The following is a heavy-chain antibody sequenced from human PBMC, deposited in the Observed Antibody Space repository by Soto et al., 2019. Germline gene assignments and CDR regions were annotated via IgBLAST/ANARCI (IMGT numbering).Heavy chain of an antibody. CDR1: GGFISSFS. CDR3: AGGGSSTS. CDR2: IYYSGST. D-gene: IGHD2-2*01. J-gene: IGHJ4*02. V-gene: IGHV4-59*01. Sequence: SETLSLSCTVSGGFISSFSWSWIRQPPGKGLEWIGYIYYSGSTNNSPSLKCRVTISVDTSKNQFTLRLSSVTAAYTAVYDGAGGGSSTSWGQGTLVTVSS.